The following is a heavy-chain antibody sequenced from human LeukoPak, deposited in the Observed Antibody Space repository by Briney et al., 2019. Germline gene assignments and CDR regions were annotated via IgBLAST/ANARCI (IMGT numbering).Heavy chain of an antibody. V-gene: IGHV3-20*04. CDR3: AILTRTPFDF. CDR2: INWNGVST. D-gene: IGHD1-7*01. J-gene: IGHJ4*02. Sequence: PGGSLRLSCAASGFTFGDYGLSWVRQAPGKGLEWVSGINWNGVSTGFADSVKGRFTISRDNAKNSLYLQMNSLRAEDTALYYCAILTRTPFDFWGQGTQVTVSS. CDR1: GFTFGDYG.